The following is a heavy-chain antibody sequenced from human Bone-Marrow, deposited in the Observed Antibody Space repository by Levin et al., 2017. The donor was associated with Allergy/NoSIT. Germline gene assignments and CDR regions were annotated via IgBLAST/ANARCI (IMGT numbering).Heavy chain of an antibody. CDR2: TYYRSTWYN. Sequence: SETLSLTCAISGASVFSNTATWNWIRQSPSRGLEWLGRTYYRSTWYNDYAVSVKSRITINPDTSKNQFSLQLNSVTPEDTAVYYCARGLYRFDHWGQGTLVSVSS. CDR1: GASVFSNTAT. V-gene: IGHV6-1*01. J-gene: IGHJ4*02. D-gene: IGHD4-11*01. CDR3: ARGLYRFDH.